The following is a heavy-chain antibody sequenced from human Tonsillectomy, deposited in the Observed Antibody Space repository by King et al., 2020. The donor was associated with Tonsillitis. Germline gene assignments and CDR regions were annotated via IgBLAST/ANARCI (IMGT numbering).Heavy chain of an antibody. D-gene: IGHD2-2*01. J-gene: IGHJ6*03. V-gene: IGHV4-59*01. CDR1: GGSIISNY. CDR3: ARSQSSGDIVVVPGYYYMDV. Sequence: QLQESGPGLVKPSETLSLTCTVSGGSIISNYWSWIRPPPGRGLEWIGYIYSSGSTNYNPSLKSRVTISVDTSKNQFSLRLSSVTAADTAVYYCARSQSSGDIVVVPGYYYMDVWGKGTTVTVSS. CDR2: IYSSGST.